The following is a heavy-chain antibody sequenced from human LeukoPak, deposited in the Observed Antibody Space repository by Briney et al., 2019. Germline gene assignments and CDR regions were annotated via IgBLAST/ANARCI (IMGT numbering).Heavy chain of an antibody. D-gene: IGHD3-10*01. CDR3: ARASTTMVRGVPRS. J-gene: IGHJ5*02. V-gene: IGHV1-2*02. CDR1: GYTFTGYY. Sequence: ASVKVSCKASGYTFTGYYMHWVRQAPGQGLEWMGWINPNSGGTNYAQKFQGRVTMTRDTSISTAYMELSRLRSDDTAVYYCARASTTMVRGVPRSWGQGTLVTVSS. CDR2: INPNSGGT.